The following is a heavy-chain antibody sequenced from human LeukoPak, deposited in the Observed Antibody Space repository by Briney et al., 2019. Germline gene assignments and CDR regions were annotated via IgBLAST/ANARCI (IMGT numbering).Heavy chain of an antibody. Sequence: GGSLRLSCAASAFNFITYGMTWVLQAPGKGLEWVSGISGSGGSTYLADSVKGRFTISRDNSKNTLYLQMNSLRAEDTAVYYCAKGDDSSGYLTDYWGQGTLVTVSS. CDR2: ISGSGGST. CDR1: AFNFITYG. V-gene: IGHV3-23*01. CDR3: AKGDDSSGYLTDY. D-gene: IGHD3-22*01. J-gene: IGHJ4*02.